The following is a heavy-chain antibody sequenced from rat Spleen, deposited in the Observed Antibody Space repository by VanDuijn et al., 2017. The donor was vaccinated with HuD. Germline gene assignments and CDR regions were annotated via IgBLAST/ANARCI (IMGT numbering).Heavy chain of an antibody. V-gene: IGHV2S12*01. CDR2: ISSGGST. CDR1: GFSLTSNG. D-gene: IGHD4-3*01. J-gene: IGHJ2*01. Sequence: VQLQESGPVLVQASETLSLTCTVSGFSLTSNGVSWVRQPPGKGLEWIAAISSGGSTYYNSALKSRLSISRDTSKSQVFLKMNCLQTEDTVMYFWTGVCSAYYFYYCGQGVMVTVSS. CDR3: TGVCSAYYFYY.